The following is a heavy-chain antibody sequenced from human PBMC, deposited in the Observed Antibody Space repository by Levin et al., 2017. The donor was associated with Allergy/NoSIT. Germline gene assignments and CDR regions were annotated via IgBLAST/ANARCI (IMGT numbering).Heavy chain of an antibody. V-gene: IGHV3-33*01. CDR3: ARDPITMVRGVIIMPRAFDI. CDR1: GFTFSSYG. J-gene: IGHJ3*02. Sequence: LSLTCAASGFTFSSYGMHWVRQAPGKGLEWVAVIWYDGSNKYYADSVKGRFTISRDNSKNTLYLQMNSLRAEDTAVYYCARDPITMVRGVIIMPRAFDIWGQGTMVTVSS. D-gene: IGHD3-10*01. CDR2: IWYDGSNK.